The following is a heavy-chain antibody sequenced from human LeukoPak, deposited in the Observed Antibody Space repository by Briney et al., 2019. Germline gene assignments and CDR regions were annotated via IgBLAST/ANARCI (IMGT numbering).Heavy chain of an antibody. J-gene: IGHJ4*02. V-gene: IGHV3-11*01. CDR1: GFTFSDYY. Sequence: GGSLRLSCAASGFTFSDYYMSWTRQAPGKGLEWVSHISSSGSTIYYADSVKGRFTISRDNSKNTLYLQMNSLRAEDTAVYYCAKDLWSSGYWGQGTLVTVSS. D-gene: IGHD2-21*01. CDR2: ISSSGSTI. CDR3: AKDLWSSGY.